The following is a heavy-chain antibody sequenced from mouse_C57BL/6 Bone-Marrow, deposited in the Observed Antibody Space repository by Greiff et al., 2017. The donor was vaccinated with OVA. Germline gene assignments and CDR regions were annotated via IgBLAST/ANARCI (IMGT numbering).Heavy chain of an antibody. Sequence: QVQLKQSGPELVKPGASVKISCKASGYAFSSSWMNWVKQRPGKGLEWIGRIYPGDGDTNYNGKFKGKATLTADKSSSTAYMQLSSLTSEDSAVYFCARGLGHAMDYWGQGTSVTVSS. CDR1: GYAFSSSW. CDR2: IYPGDGDT. D-gene: IGHD3-3*01. CDR3: ARGLGHAMDY. V-gene: IGHV1-82*01. J-gene: IGHJ4*01.